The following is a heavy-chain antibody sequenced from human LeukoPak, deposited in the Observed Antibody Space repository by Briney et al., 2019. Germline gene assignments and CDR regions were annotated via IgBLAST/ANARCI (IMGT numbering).Heavy chain of an antibody. CDR1: GGSISSSSYH. D-gene: IGHD2-21*01. V-gene: IGHV4-39*02. Sequence: PSETLALTCSVSGGSISSSSYHWGWIRQSPGKGLEWIGSMYYRGTTYENSSLKSRLTLSIDTSNNHFSLKLTSVTAADTAVYFCAREYSRSVVAGSRPDLWGQGLLVTASS. CDR2: MYYRGTT. CDR3: AREYSRSVVAGSRPDL. J-gene: IGHJ4*02.